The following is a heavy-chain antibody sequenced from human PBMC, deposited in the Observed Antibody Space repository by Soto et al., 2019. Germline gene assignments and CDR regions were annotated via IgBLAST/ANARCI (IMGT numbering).Heavy chain of an antibody. D-gene: IGHD6-13*01. CDR3: ALDGSSSNYYYGMDV. Sequence: GESLKISCKGSGYSFTSYWIGWVRQMPGKGLEWMGIIYPGDSDTRYSPSFQGQVTISADKSISTAYLQWSSLKASDTAMYYCALDGSSSNYYYGMDVWGQGTTVTVSS. CDR2: IYPGDSDT. V-gene: IGHV5-51*01. CDR1: GYSFTSYW. J-gene: IGHJ6*02.